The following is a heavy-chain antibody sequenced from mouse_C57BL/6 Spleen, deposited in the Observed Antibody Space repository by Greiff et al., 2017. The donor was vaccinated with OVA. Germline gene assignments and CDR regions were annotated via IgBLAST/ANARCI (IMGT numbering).Heavy chain of an antibody. CDR2: ISSGSSTI. V-gene: IGHV5-17*01. Sequence: VQLKESGGGLVKPGGSLKLSCAASGFTFSDYGMHWVRQAPEKGLEWVAYISSGSSTIYYADTVKGRFTISRDNAKNTLFLQMTSLRSEDTAMYYCATDDGFTGFDYWGQGTTLTVSS. CDR1: GFTFSDYG. J-gene: IGHJ2*01. CDR3: ATDDGFTGFDY. D-gene: IGHD2-3*01.